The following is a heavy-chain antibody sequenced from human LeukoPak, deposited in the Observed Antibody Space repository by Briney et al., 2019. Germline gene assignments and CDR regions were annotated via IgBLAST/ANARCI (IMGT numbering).Heavy chain of an antibody. CDR3: ARVTTMVRGFGY. V-gene: IGHV1-69*02. D-gene: IGHD3-10*01. J-gene: IGHJ4*02. CDR1: GGTLSSYT. Sequence: ASVKVSCKASGGTLSSYTISWVRQAPGQGLEWMGRIIPILGIANYAQKFQGRVTITADKSTSTAYMELSSLRSEDTAVYYCARVTTMVRGFGYWGQGTLVTVSS. CDR2: IIPILGIA.